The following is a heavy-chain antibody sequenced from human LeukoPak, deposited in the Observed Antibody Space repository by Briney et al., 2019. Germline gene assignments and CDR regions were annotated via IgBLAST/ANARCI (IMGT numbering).Heavy chain of an antibody. V-gene: IGHV3-33*06. Sequence: PGGSLRLSCAASGFTFSSYGMHWVRQAPGKGLEWVAVIWYDGSNKYYADSVKGRFTISRDNSKNTLYLQMNSLRAEDTAVYYCAKDGPSFGARTYHMDRWGKGTPVTLS. CDR1: GFTFSSYG. D-gene: IGHD4/OR15-4a*01. J-gene: IGHJ6*03. CDR2: IWYDGSNK. CDR3: AKDGPSFGARTYHMDR.